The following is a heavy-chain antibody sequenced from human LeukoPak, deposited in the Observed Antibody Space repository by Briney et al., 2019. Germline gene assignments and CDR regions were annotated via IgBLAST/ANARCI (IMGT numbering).Heavy chain of an antibody. D-gene: IGHD3-22*01. CDR2: ISSSGSTI. CDR1: GFTFSSYE. Sequence: AGGSLRLSCAASGFTFSSYEMNWVRQAPGKGLEWVSYISSSGSTIYYADSVKGRFTISRDNAKNSLYLQMNSLRAEDTAVYYCAKDALPGYDSSGYFDYWGQGTLVTVSS. J-gene: IGHJ4*02. V-gene: IGHV3-48*03. CDR3: AKDALPGYDSSGYFDY.